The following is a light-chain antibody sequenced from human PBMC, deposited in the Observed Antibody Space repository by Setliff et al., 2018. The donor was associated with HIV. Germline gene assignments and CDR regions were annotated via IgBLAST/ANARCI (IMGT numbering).Light chain of an antibody. CDR2: DVS. CDR3: SSYTSTSNVV. J-gene: IGLJ2*01. Sequence: QSVLAQPASVSGPPGQSSTISCTGTTSDVGGYNYVPWYQQHPGKAPTLMIYDVSNRPSGVSNRFSGSKSGNTASLTISGLQAEDEADYYCSSYTSTSNVVFGGGTKVTV. V-gene: IGLV2-14*03. CDR1: TSDVGGYNY.